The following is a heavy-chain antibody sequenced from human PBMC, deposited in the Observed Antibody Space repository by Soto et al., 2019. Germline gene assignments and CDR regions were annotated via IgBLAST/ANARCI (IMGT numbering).Heavy chain of an antibody. V-gene: IGHV4-30-4*01. D-gene: IGHD3-16*02. CDR3: AGLQSMRLSGLDP. CDR1: GGSISSGDYY. CDR2: IYYSGST. Sequence: PSETLSLTCTVSGGSISSGDYYWSWIRQPPGKGLEWIGYIYYSGSTYYNPSLKSRVTISVDTSKNQISLKLSSVTAADTAVYYCAGLQSMRLSGLDPWGQGTLVTVS. J-gene: IGHJ5*02.